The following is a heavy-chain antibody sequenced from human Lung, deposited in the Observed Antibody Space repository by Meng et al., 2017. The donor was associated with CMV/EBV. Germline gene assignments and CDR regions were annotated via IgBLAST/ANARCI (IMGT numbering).Heavy chain of an antibody. V-gene: IGHV4-4*02. Sequence: QVPVQGSGPGLVKLSGPLSLTCAVSGGSMSSTNWWSWVRQPPGKGLEWIGEIYHSGSTNYNPSLKSRVSISVDKSKNQFSLKLSSVTAADTAGYYCARADKVRFDYWGQGTLVTVSS. CDR3: ARADKVRFDY. CDR1: GGSMSSTNW. J-gene: IGHJ4*02. CDR2: IYHSGST.